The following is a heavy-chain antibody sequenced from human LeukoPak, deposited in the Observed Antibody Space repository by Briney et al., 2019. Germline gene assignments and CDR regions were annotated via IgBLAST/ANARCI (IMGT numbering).Heavy chain of an antibody. CDR3: ARVPRGDY. CDR2: INHSGST. J-gene: IGHJ4*02. Sequence: PSETLSLTYAVYGGSFSGYYWSWIRQPPGKGLEWIGEINHSGSTNYNPSLKSRVTISVDTSKNQFSLKLSSVTAADTAVYYCARVPRGDYWGQGTLVTVSS. V-gene: IGHV4-34*01. CDR1: GGSFSGYY. D-gene: IGHD3-10*01.